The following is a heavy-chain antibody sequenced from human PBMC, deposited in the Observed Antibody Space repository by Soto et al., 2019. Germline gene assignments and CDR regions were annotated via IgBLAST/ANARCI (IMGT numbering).Heavy chain of an antibody. CDR1: GGTISSWY. J-gene: IGHJ4*02. V-gene: IGHV4-59*08. CDR3: ARRYGSAIDY. D-gene: IGHD1-26*01. Sequence: QVQLQESGPGLVKPSETLSLTCTVSGGTISSWYWSWIRQPPGKGLEWIGYIYYSGSTNCNPSLKSRVTISVDTSKFKSSLKLSSVTAADTAVYYCARRYGSAIDYWGQGTLVTVSS. CDR2: IYYSGST.